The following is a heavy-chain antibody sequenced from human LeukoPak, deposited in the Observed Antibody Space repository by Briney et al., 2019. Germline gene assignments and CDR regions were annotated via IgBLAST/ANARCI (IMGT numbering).Heavy chain of an antibody. CDR1: GYTFTGYY. V-gene: IGHV1-46*01. D-gene: IGHD3-22*01. CDR2: INPSGGST. CDR3: ARDQPGSGYSLDYYYYYMDV. Sequence: ASVKVSCKASGYTFTGYYMHWVRQAPGQGLEWMGIINPSGGSTSYAQKFQGRVTMTRDTSTSTVYMELSSLRSEDTAVYYCARDQPGSGYSLDYYYYYMDVWGKGTTVTVSS. J-gene: IGHJ6*03.